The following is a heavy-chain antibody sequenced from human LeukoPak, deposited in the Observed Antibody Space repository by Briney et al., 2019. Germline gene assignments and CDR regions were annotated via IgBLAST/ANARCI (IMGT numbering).Heavy chain of an antibody. Sequence: ASVKVSCKASGYTFTSYDINWVRQATGQGLEWMGWMNPNSGNTGYAQKFQGRVTMTRNTSISTAYMELSSPRSEDTAVYYCARGKSRDDFWSGYYSYYYYYGMDVWGQGTTVTVSS. CDR2: MNPNSGNT. V-gene: IGHV1-8*01. J-gene: IGHJ6*02. CDR3: ARGKSRDDFWSGYYSYYYYYGMDV. CDR1: GYTFTSYD. D-gene: IGHD3-3*01.